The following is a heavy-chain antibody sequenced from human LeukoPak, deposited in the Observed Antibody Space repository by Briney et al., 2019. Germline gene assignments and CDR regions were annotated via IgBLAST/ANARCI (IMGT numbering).Heavy chain of an antibody. V-gene: IGHV3-23*01. CDR1: GFTFSNYG. J-gene: IGHJ4*02. CDR2: ITGSGGST. Sequence: PGGSLRLSCAASGFTFSNYGLSWVRQAPGKGLEWVSGITGSGGSTYYADSVKGRFTISRDNSKNTLYLQMNSLRAEDTAVYYCARAVGGDGSGSLWGPGTLVTVSS. CDR3: ARAVGGDGSGSL. D-gene: IGHD3-10*01.